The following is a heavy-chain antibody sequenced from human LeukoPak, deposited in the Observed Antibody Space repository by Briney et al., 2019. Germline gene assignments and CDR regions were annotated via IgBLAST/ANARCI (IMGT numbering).Heavy chain of an antibody. CDR1: GGTFSSYA. CDR2: ITPVFGTA. D-gene: IGHD2-15*01. J-gene: IGHJ4*02. Sequence: SVKVSCKASGGTFSSYAISWVRQAPGQGLEWMGRITPVFGTANYAQKFQGRVTITTDESTSTAYMGLSSLRSEDTAVYYCARDLGYCSGGSCPDYYFDYWGQGTLVTVSS. V-gene: IGHV1-69*05. CDR3: ARDLGYCSGGSCPDYYFDY.